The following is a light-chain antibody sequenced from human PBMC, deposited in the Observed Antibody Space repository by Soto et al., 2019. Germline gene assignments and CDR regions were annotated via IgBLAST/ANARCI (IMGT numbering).Light chain of an antibody. CDR3: QQYGSSPPYT. J-gene: IGKJ2*01. CDR1: QSVSSSY. V-gene: IGKV3-20*01. Sequence: EIVLTQSPGTLSLSPGERATLSCRASQSVSSSYLAWYQQKPGQAPRLLIYGASSRATGIPDRFSGRGSGTDFTLTISGLEPEDFSVYYCQQYGSSPPYTLGQGTKLEIK. CDR2: GAS.